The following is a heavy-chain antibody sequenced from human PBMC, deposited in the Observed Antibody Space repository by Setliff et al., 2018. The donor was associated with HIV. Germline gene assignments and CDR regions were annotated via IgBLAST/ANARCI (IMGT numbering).Heavy chain of an antibody. CDR3: AKDWGSTMVRETSYYFDS. Sequence: SLRLSCAASGFAFDDYAMHWVRQAPGKGLEWVAGISWNSGTIDYADSVKGRFSISRDNAKNSLYLHMRNLRSEDTALYFCAKDWGSTMVRETSYYFDSWGQGALVTVSS. CDR2: ISWNSGTI. V-gene: IGHV3-9*01. CDR1: GFAFDDYA. D-gene: IGHD3-10*01. J-gene: IGHJ4*02.